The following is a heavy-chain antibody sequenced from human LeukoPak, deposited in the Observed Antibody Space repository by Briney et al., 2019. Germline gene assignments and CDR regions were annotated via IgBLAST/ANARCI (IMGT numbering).Heavy chain of an antibody. CDR3: VRALEYSGSYWGDY. CDR2: INPKSGDT. Sequence: ASVKVSCKASGYTFTGYYIHWVRQAPGQGLEWMGWINPKSGDTNYAQKFQGRVTMTRDTSISTAYVEVRSLVSDDTAVYYCVRALEYSGSYWGDYWGQGTLVTVSS. D-gene: IGHD1-26*01. J-gene: IGHJ4*02. V-gene: IGHV1-2*02. CDR1: GYTFTGYY.